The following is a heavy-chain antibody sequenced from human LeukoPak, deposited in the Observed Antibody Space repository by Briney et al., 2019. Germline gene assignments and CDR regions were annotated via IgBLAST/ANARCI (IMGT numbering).Heavy chain of an antibody. CDR1: GFTFNTYT. CDR2: ISGSSGII. V-gene: IGHV3-48*02. D-gene: IGHD3-3*01. J-gene: IGHJ4*02. CDR3: ARDSGSTYYDFWSGYYAPYYFDY. Sequence: GGSLRLSCAASGFTFNTYTMNWVRQAPGKGLEWVSYISGSSGIIDYADSVRGRFTISRDNAKNSLYLQMNSLRDEDTAVYYCARDSGSTYYDFWSGYYAPYYFDYWGQGTLVTVSS.